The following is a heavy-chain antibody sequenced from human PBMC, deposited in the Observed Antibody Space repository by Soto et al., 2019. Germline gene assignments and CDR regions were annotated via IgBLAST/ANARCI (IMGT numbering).Heavy chain of an antibody. CDR1: GYTFTSYG. CDR3: AGDYGRVTGTAPLDY. CDR2: ISAYNGNT. Sequence: QVQLVQSGAEVKKPGASVKVSCKASGYTFTSYGISWVRQAPGQGLEWMGWISAYNGNTTYAQKLQGRVTMTTDTSTSKAYMELRSLRSDDTAVYCCAGDYGRVTGTAPLDYWGQGTLVTVSS. J-gene: IGHJ4*02. V-gene: IGHV1-18*01. D-gene: IGHD4-4*01.